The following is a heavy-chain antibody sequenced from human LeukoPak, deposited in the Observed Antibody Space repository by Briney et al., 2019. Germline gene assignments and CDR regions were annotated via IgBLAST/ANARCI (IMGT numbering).Heavy chain of an antibody. CDR2: ISHTGST. Sequence: PSGTLSLTCTVSNGPITSTKWWSWVRQPPGKGLEWIGEISHTGSTYYNPSLKSRVTISVDTSKNQFSLKLSSVTAADTAVYYCATSGGTIFGEDYYYYGVDVWGQGTTVTVSS. CDR1: NGPITSTKW. D-gene: IGHD3-3*01. V-gene: IGHV4-4*02. J-gene: IGHJ6*02. CDR3: ATSGGTIFGEDYYYYGVDV.